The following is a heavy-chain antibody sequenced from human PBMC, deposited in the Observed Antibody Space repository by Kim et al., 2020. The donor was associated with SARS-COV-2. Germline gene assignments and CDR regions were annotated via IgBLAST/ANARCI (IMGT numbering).Heavy chain of an antibody. CDR3: ARDSLIVVVPAAMGLFDY. V-gene: IGHV3-30*07. Sequence: KGRFTISRDNSKNTLYLQMNSLRAEDTAVYYCARDSLIVVVPAAMGLFDYWGQGTLVTVSS. J-gene: IGHJ4*02. D-gene: IGHD2-2*01.